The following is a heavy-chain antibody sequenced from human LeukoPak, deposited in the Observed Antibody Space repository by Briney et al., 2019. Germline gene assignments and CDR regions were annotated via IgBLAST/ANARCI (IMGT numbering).Heavy chain of an antibody. CDR3: AKDQGRFGSYAAILDY. CDR2: TWYYGRNK. J-gene: IGHJ4*02. D-gene: IGHD1-26*01. V-gene: IGHV3-33*06. CDR1: GFTFSTYG. Sequence: GGSLRLSCAPSGFTFSTYGMHWVRQAPGKGLEWAAVTWYYGRNKYYADSVKGRVTISRDNSKNTLYLQMNSLRAEDTAVYYCAKDQGRFGSYAAILDYWGQGTLVAVSS.